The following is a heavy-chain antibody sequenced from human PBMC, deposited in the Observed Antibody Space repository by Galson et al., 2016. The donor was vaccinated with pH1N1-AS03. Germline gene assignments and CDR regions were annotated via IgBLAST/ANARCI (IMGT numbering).Heavy chain of an antibody. J-gene: IGHJ4*02. CDR3: ARQVRDGYNDYFDY. CDR2: ICPGDSDT. V-gene: IGHV5-51*01. Sequence: QSGAEVKRPGESLKISCKTSGYTFTSYWVAWVRHMPGKGLEWMGIICPGDSDTRYSPSFQGQVTISADRSINTAYLQWSSLMASDTAIYYCARQVRDGYNDYFDYWGQGILVTVSS. CDR1: GYTFTSYW. D-gene: IGHD5-24*01.